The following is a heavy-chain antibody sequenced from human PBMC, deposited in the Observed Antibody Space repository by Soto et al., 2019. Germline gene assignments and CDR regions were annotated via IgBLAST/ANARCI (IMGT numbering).Heavy chain of an antibody. CDR3: AREELRFYYCGMGV. CDR1: GYIFTGSH. CDR2: INPNSGGT. V-gene: IGHV1-2*02. J-gene: IGHJ6*01. D-gene: IGHD1-7*01. Sequence: ASVKVSCKASGYIFTGSHMHWVRQAPGQGLEWMGWINPNSGGTKYAQKFQGRVTMTRDTSISTAYMELSGLRSDDTAVYYCAREELRFYYCGMGVWGRGTTLVVSS.